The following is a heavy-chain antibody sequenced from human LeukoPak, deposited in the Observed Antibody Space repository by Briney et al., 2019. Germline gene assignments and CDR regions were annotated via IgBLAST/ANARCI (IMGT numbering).Heavy chain of an antibody. V-gene: IGHV5-51*01. Sequence: GESLKSSCKGSGYSFTSNWIGWVRQMPGKGLEWMGIVYPGDSDTRYGPSFQGQVTISADKSISTAYLQWSSLKASDTAMYFCARLYGGSWGDVFDIWGQGTMVTVSS. CDR1: GYSFTSNW. CDR2: VYPGDSDT. D-gene: IGHD2-15*01. CDR3: ARLYGGSWGDVFDI. J-gene: IGHJ3*02.